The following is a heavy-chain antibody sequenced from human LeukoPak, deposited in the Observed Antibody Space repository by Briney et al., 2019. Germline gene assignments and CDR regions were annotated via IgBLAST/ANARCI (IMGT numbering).Heavy chain of an antibody. CDR3: ARASQLWFTPYDY. J-gene: IGHJ4*02. CDR2: INHSGST. D-gene: IGHD5-18*01. Sequence: PSETLSLTCAVYGGSFSGYYWSWIRQPPGKGLEWIGEINHSGSTNYNPSLKSRVTISVDTSKNQFSLKLSSVTAADTAVYYCARASQLWFTPYDYWGQGTLVTVSS. CDR1: GGSFSGYY. V-gene: IGHV4-34*01.